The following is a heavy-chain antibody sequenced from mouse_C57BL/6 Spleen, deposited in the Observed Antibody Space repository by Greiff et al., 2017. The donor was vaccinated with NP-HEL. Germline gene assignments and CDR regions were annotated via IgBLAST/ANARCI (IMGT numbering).Heavy chain of an antibody. V-gene: IGHV10-1*01. Sequence: EVQRVESGGGLVQPKGSLKLSCAASGFSFNTYAMNWVRQAPGKGLEWVARIRSKSNNYATYYADSVKDRFTISRDDSESMLYLQMNNLKTEDTAMYYCVRQGGYGSSPAWFAYWGQGTLVTVSA. CDR3: VRQGGYGSSPAWFAY. CDR2: IRSKSNNYAT. D-gene: IGHD1-1*01. J-gene: IGHJ3*01. CDR1: GFSFNTYA.